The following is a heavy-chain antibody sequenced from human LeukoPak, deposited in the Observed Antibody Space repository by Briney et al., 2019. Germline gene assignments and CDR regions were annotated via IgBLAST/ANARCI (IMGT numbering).Heavy chain of an antibody. V-gene: IGHV4-59*08. CDR3: ARSSGYADY. CDR1: GGSISSYY. D-gene: IGHD5-12*01. J-gene: IGHJ4*02. CDR2: IYYSGST. Sequence: SETLSLTCTISGGSISSYYWSWIRQPPGKGLEWIGYIYYSGSTNYNPSLKSRVTISVDTSKNQFSLKLSSVTAADTAVYYCARSSGYADYWGQGTLVTVSS.